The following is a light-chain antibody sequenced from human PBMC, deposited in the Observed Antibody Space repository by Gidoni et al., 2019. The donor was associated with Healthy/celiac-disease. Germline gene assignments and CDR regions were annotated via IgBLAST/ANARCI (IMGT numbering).Light chain of an antibody. V-gene: IGLV1-44*01. CDR2: SNN. CDR3: AAWDDSLNGWV. J-gene: IGLJ3*02. CDR1: SSNLGSNT. Sequence: QSVLTQPPSASGTPGQRVTTPCSGSSSNLGSNTVNWYQQLPGTAPKLLLSSNNQRPSGVPDRFSGSKSGTSASLAISGLQSEDEADYYCAAWDDSLNGWVFGGWTKLTVL.